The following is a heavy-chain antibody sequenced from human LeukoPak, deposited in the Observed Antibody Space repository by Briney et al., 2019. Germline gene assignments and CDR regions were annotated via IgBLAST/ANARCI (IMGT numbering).Heavy chain of an antibody. V-gene: IGHV4-39*07. CDR3: ARGPRYYDSSGYFDY. CDR1: GGSISSSSYY. J-gene: IGHJ4*02. CDR2: IYYSGST. Sequence: SETLSLTCTVSGGSISSSSYYWGWIRQPPGKGLEWIGNIYYSGSTYYNPSLKSRVTILVDTSRNQFSLKLSSVTAADTAVYYCARGPRYYDSSGYFDYWGQGTLVTVSS. D-gene: IGHD3-22*01.